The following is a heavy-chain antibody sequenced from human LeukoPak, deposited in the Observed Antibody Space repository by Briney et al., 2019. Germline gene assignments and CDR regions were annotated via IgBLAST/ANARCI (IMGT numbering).Heavy chain of an antibody. D-gene: IGHD3-10*01. V-gene: IGHV3-7*01. CDR3: ARDPLMVRGVIYYFDY. Sequence: GGSLRLSCAASGFTFSSYWMSWVRQAPGKGLEWVANIKQNGSEKYYVDSVKGRFTIPRDNAKNSLYLQMNSLRAEDAAVYYCARDPLMVRGVIYYFDYWGQGTLVTVSS. CDR1: GFTFSSYW. J-gene: IGHJ4*02. CDR2: IKQNGSEK.